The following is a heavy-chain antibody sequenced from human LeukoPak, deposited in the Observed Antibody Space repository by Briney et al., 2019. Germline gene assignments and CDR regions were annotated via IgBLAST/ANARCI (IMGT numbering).Heavy chain of an antibody. Sequence: SETLSLTCTVSGGSINSGAYYWSWIRQHPGKGLVWIGYIYYSGTTNYNPSLKSRVTISVDTSKNQFFLKLRPVTAADTAVYYCARQGGHDHDDYGFDYWGQGSLVTVSS. D-gene: IGHD4-17*01. J-gene: IGHJ4*02. CDR3: ARQGGHDHDDYGFDY. CDR1: GGSINSGAYY. V-gene: IGHV4-61*08. CDR2: IYYSGTT.